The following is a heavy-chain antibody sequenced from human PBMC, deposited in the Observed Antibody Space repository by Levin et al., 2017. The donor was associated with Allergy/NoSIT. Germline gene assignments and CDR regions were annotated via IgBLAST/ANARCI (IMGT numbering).Heavy chain of an antibody. J-gene: IGHJ3*02. V-gene: IGHV4-28*01. CDR1: GYSISSSNW. CDR3: ARILFGHAVAGTVAVGAFDI. D-gene: IGHD6-19*01. CDR2: IYYSGST. Sequence: LRLSCGVSGYSISSSNWWGWIRQPPGKGLEWIGYIYYSGSTYYNPSLKSRVTMSVDTSKNQFSLKLSSVTAVDTAVYYCARILFGHAVAGTVAVGAFDIWGQGTMVTVSS.